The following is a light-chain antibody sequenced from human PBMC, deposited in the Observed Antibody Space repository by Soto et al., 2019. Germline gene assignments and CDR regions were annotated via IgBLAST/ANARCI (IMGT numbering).Light chain of an antibody. CDR1: SSNIGSKT. V-gene: IGLV1-44*01. J-gene: IGLJ3*02. Sequence: QSVLTQPPSASGTPGQGVSISCSGSSSNIGSKTVNWYQQVPGTAPKLLIYSSNQRPSGVPDRFSGSKSDTSASLVISGLQSEDEADYYCAAWDDSLNAWVFGGGTKVTVL. CDR3: AAWDDSLNAWV. CDR2: SSN.